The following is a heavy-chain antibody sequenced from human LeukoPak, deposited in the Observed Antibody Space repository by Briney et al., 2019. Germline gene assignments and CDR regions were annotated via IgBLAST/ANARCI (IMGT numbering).Heavy chain of an antibody. CDR3: ARDSKTSENWFDP. V-gene: IGHV4-30-2*01. Sequence: PSQTLSLTCTVSGGSISSGGYYWSWIRQPPGKGLEWIGYIYHSGSTYYNPSLKSRVTISVDRSKNQFSLKLSSVTAADTAVYYCARDSKTSENWFDPWGQGTLVTVSS. CDR1: GGSISSGGYY. J-gene: IGHJ5*02. CDR2: IYHSGST.